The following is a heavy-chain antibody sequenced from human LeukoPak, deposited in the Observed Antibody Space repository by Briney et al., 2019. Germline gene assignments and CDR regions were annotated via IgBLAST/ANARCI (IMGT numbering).Heavy chain of an antibody. CDR1: GYSFTSYW. J-gene: IGHJ6*03. V-gene: IGHV5-51*01. D-gene: IGHD3-22*01. Sequence: SGESLKISCKGSGYSFTSYWIGWVRQMPGKGLEWMGIIYPGDSDTRYSPSFQGQVTISADKSISTAYLQWSSLKASDTAMYYCARRVGYDSSGYYYGRYYYMDVWGKGTTVTVSS. CDR2: IYPGDSDT. CDR3: ARRVGYDSSGYYYGRYYYMDV.